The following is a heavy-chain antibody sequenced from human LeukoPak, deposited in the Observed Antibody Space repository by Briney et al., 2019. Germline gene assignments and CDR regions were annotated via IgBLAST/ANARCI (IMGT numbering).Heavy chain of an antibody. CDR1: GYTFTGYY. J-gene: IGHJ4*02. V-gene: IGHV1-2*06. CDR3: ARVSPKGYYDSSGYYTY. Sequence: ASVKVSCKASGYTFTGYYMHWVRQVPGQGLEWMGRINPNSGGTNYAQKFQGRVTMTRDTSISTAYMELSRLRSDDTAVYYCARVSPKGYYDSSGYYTYWGQGTLVTVPS. CDR2: INPNSGGT. D-gene: IGHD3-22*01.